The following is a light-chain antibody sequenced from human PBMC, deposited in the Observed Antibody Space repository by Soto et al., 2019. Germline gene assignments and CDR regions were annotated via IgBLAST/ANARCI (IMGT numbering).Light chain of an antibody. Sequence: EIVMMQSPATLSVSPGERVTLSCKASQSVSSNLAWYQQKPGQAPRLLISGASTRATGIPARFSGSGSGTDFTLTISSLEPEDFAVYYCQQRNSWPPTFTFGQGTRLEI. CDR3: QQRNSWPPTFT. J-gene: IGKJ5*01. V-gene: IGKV3-15*01. CDR1: QSVSSN. CDR2: GAS.